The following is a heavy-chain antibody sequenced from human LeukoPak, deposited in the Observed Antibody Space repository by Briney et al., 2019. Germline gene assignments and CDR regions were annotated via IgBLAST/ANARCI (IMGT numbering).Heavy chain of an antibody. CDR1: GFTLSSYG. CDR3: ANVLGLGVVNPQHL. J-gene: IGHJ2*01. Sequence: PGGSLRLSCAASGFTLSSYGMHWVRQAPGKGLEWVAFIRYDGSNKYYADSVKGRFTISRDNSKNTLYLQMNSLRAEDTAVYYCANVLGLGVVNPQHLWGRGTLVTVSS. D-gene: IGHD3-10*01. V-gene: IGHV3-30*02. CDR2: IRYDGSNK.